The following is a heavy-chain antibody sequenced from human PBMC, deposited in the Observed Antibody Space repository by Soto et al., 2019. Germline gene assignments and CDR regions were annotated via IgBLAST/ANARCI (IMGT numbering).Heavy chain of an antibody. V-gene: IGHV3-21*01. CDR1: GLTFCSYS. Sequence: GGSPRLSCAASGLTFCSYSMDWVRQDPGKGLEWVSSISSSSSYIYYADSVKGRFTISRDNAKNSLYLQMNSLRAEDTAVYYCASTSRGYYYYMDVWGKGTTVTVSS. CDR2: ISSSSSYI. D-gene: IGHD3-16*01. CDR3: ASTSRGYYYYMDV. J-gene: IGHJ6*03.